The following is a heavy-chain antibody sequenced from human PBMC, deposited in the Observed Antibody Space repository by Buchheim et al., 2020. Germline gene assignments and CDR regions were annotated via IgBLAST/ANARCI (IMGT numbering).Heavy chain of an antibody. V-gene: IGHV4-34*01. CDR1: GGSFSGYY. J-gene: IGHJ6*02. CDR3: ARGQQRGLRHQYYYYGMDV. Sequence: QVQLQQWGAGLLKPSETLSLTCAVYGGSFSGYYWSWIRQPPGKGLEWIGEINHSGSTNYNPSLKSRVTISVDTSKNQFSLKLSSVTAADTAVYYCARGQQRGLRHQYYYYGMDVWGQGTT. CDR2: INHSGST. D-gene: IGHD5-12*01.